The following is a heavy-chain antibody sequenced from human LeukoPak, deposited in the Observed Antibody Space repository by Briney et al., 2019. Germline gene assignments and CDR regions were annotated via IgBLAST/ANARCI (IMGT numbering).Heavy chain of an antibody. D-gene: IGHD3-10*01. J-gene: IGHJ4*02. Sequence: GGSLRLSCAASGFTFDDYAMHWVRQAPGKGLKWVSGISWNSGSIGYADSVKGRFTISRDNAKNSLYLQMNSLRAEDTALYYCAKDHVGGFGELLFDYWGQGTLVTVSS. CDR1: GFTFDDYA. CDR3: AKDHVGGFGELLFDY. V-gene: IGHV3-9*01. CDR2: ISWNSGSI.